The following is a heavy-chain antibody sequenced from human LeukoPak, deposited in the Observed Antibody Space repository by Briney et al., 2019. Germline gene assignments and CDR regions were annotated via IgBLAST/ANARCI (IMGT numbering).Heavy chain of an antibody. V-gene: IGHV3-21*01. CDR3: ARRREQLVDY. D-gene: IGHD6-6*01. J-gene: IGHJ4*02. CDR1: GFTLTNYN. Sequence: GGSLRLSCAASGFTLTNYNMNWVRQAPGKGLEWVSSISRSSTYIYYADSVKGRFTISRDNAKNSLYLEMNSLRAEDTAVYYCARRREQLVDYWGQGTLVTVSS. CDR2: ISRSSTYI.